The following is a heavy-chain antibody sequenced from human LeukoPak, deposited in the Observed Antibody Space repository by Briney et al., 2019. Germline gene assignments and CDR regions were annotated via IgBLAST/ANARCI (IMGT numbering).Heavy chain of an antibody. CDR3: ASDRDSSGYYPDY. CDR2: ISYDGSNK. J-gene: IGHJ4*02. CDR1: GITFSTYG. D-gene: IGHD3-22*01. V-gene: IGHV3-30*03. Sequence: GGSLRLSCAASGITFSTYGMHWVLQAPGKGLEWVAVISYDGSNKYYADSVKGRFTISRDNSKNTLYLQMNSLRAEDTAVYYCASDRDSSGYYPDYWGQGTLVTVSS.